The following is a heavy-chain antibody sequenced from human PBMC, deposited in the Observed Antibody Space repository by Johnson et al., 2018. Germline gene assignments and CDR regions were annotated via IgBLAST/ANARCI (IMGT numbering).Heavy chain of an antibody. CDR2: ISFDGVDE. CDR3: ARPKVGATSGGMDV. V-gene: IGHV3-30-3*01. D-gene: IGHD1-26*01. Sequence: QVQLVQSGGGVVQPGRSLRLSCAASGFTFSGFAMHWVRPAPGKGLEWVAMISFDGVDEFYADSVRGRFTVSRDNSKNTLFLQMSSLRAEDTAWYYCARPKVGATSGGMDVWGNGTTVTVSS. J-gene: IGHJ6*03. CDR1: GFTFSGFA.